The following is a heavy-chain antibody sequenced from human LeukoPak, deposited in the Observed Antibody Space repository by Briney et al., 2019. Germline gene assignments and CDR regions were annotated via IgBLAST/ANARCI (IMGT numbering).Heavy chain of an antibody. V-gene: IGHV3-48*04. CDR3: ARDHNYAFDN. CDR2: IGISSGNT. CDR1: GFPLRDYS. Sequence: GGSLRLSCTASGFPLRDYSMKWVRQAPGKGVEGISYIGISSGNTKYADSVRGRFTISADNAKNSLYLQMNSLRVEDTAVCYCARDHNYAFDNWGQGTLVSVSS. D-gene: IGHD1-1*01. J-gene: IGHJ4*02.